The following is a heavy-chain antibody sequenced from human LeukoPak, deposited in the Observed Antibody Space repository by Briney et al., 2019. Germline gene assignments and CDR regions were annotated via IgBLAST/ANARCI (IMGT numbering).Heavy chain of an antibody. V-gene: IGHV4-34*01. CDR1: GGSFSGYY. D-gene: IGHD3-3*01. J-gene: IGHJ4*02. Sequence: SETLSLTCAVYGGSFSGYYWSWIRQPPGKGLEWIGEINHSGSTNYNPSLKSRVTISVDTSKNQFSLKLSSVAAADTAVYYCARGVTIFGVIGGFDYWGQGTLVTVSS. CDR3: ARGVTIFGVIGGFDY. CDR2: INHSGST.